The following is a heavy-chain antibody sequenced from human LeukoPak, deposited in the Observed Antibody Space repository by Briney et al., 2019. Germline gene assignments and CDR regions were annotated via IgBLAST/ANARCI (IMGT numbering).Heavy chain of an antibody. CDR1: GYSFTSYW. D-gene: IGHD1-26*01. CDR3: ARPIVGATSFAAFDI. Sequence: GESLEISCKGSGYSFTSYWIGWVRQMPGKGLEWMGIIYPGDSDTRYSPSFQGQVTISADKSISTAYLQWSSLKASDTAMYYCARPIVGATSFAAFDIWGQGTMVTVSS. J-gene: IGHJ3*02. CDR2: IYPGDSDT. V-gene: IGHV5-51*01.